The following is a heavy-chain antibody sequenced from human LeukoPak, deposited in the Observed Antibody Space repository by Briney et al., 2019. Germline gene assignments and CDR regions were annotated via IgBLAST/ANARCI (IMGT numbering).Heavy chain of an antibody. D-gene: IGHD3-3*01. V-gene: IGHV1-46*01. CDR3: ARVDTYYDFWSGYYYYYGMDV. J-gene: IGHJ6*02. Sequence: ASVKVSCKASGYTFTSYYMHWVRQAPGQGLEWMGIINPSGGSTSYAQKFQGRVTMTRDTSTSTLYMELSSLRSEDTAVYYCARVDTYYDFWSGYYYYYGMDVWGQGTTVTVSS. CDR1: GYTFTSYY. CDR2: INPSGGST.